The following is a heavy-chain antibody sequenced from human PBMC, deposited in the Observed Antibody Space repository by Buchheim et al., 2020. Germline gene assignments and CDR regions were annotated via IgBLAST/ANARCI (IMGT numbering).Heavy chain of an antibody. CDR2: ISGSGGST. D-gene: IGHD3-22*01. J-gene: IGHJ4*02. V-gene: IGHV3-23*01. Sequence: EVQLLESGGGLVQPGGSLRLSCAASGFTFSSYAMSWVRQAPGKGLEWVSAISGSGGSTYYADSVKGRFTITRDNSKNTLYVEMNSLRAEDTAIYYCAKDTYYYDSSDYFDYWGQGTL. CDR1: GFTFSSYA. CDR3: AKDTYYYDSSDYFDY.